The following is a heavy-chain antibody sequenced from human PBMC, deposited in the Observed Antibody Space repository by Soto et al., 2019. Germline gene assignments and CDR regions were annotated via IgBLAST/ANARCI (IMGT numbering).Heavy chain of an antibody. Sequence: LRLSCVASGLTFGSRAMSWVRQAPGEGLEWVSTITDTGGDTKYADSVRGRFTMSRDNSKKTLYLQMNSLRVEDSALYYCARGSTDSYPGSRIFDFWGRGTLVTVSS. CDR1: GLTFGSRA. D-gene: IGHD3-10*01. CDR2: ITDTGGDT. J-gene: IGHJ4*02. V-gene: IGHV3-23*01. CDR3: ARGSTDSYPGSRIFDF.